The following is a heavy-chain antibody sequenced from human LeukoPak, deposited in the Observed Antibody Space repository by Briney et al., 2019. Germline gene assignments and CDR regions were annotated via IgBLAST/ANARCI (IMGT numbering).Heavy chain of an antibody. CDR1: GFTFSSYA. CDR3: TKDLAFCGGDCYSGADN. CDR2: ISGRGDIT. J-gene: IGHJ4*02. D-gene: IGHD2-21*01. V-gene: IGHV3-23*01. Sequence: PGGSLRLSCAASGFTFSSYAMNWVRQAPGKGLEWVSAISGRGDITYYTDSVKGRFTLSRDTSRSTLYLQMSSLRAEDTAVYYCTKDLAFCGGDCYSGADNWGQGALVTVSS.